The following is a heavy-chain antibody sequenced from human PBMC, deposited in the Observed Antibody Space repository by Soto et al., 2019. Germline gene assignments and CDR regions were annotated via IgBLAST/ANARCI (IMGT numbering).Heavy chain of an antibody. CDR3: AKYRSSGYGAFDY. CDR1: GFTFSSYA. CDR2: ISGSGGST. J-gene: IGHJ4*02. V-gene: IGHV3-23*01. D-gene: IGHD5-18*01. Sequence: GGSLRLSCAASGFTFSSYAMSWVRQAPGKGLEWVSAISGSGGSTYYGDTVKGRFTISRDNSKNTLYLQMNSLRAEDTAVYYCAKYRSSGYGAFDYWGQGTLVTVSS.